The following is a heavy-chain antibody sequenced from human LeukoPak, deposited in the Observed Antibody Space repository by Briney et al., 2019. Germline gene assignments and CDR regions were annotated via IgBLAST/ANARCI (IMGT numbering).Heavy chain of an antibody. V-gene: IGHV3-7*01. CDR1: GFTFSDYW. CDR3: ARRYFDH. J-gene: IGHJ4*02. Sequence: PGGSLRLSCAASGFTFSDYWMSWVRQAPGKGLEWVANIKQDGSEKYYVDSVKGRFTISRDNAKNSLYLQMNGLRAEDTAVYYCARRYFDHWGQGTLVTVSS. CDR2: IKQDGSEK.